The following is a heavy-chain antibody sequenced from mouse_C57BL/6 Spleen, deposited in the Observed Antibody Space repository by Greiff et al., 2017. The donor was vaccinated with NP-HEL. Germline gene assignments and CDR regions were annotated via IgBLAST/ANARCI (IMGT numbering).Heavy chain of an antibody. CDR3: TTKWYYSNYPYYFDY. J-gene: IGHJ2*01. V-gene: IGHV14-1*01. Sequence: EVQLQQSGAELVRPGASVKLSCTASGFNIKDYYMHWVKQRPEQGLEWIGRIDPEDGDTEYAPKFQGKATMTADTSSNTAYLQLSSLTSEDTAVYYCTTKWYYSNYPYYFDYWGQGTTLTVSS. CDR1: GFNIKDYY. CDR2: IDPEDGDT. D-gene: IGHD2-5*01.